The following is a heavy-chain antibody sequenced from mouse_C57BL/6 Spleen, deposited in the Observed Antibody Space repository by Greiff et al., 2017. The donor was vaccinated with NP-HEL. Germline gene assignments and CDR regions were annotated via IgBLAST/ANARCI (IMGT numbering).Heavy chain of an antibody. CDR1: GYTFTDYN. J-gene: IGHJ3*01. V-gene: IGHV1-18*01. Sequence: EVQLQQSGPELVKPGASVKIPCKASGYTFTDYNMDWVKQSHGKSLEWIGDINPNNGGTIYNQKFKGKATLTVDKSSSTAYMELRSLTSEDTAVYYCARLTTDGYFFAYWGQGTLVTVSA. D-gene: IGHD2-3*01. CDR2: INPNNGGT. CDR3: ARLTTDGYFFAY.